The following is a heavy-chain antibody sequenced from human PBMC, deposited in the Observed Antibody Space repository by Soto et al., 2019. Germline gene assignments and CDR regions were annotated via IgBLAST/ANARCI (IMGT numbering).Heavy chain of an antibody. V-gene: IGHV2-5*02. D-gene: IGHD7-27*01. Sequence: QITLKESGPTLVKPTQTLTLTCTFSGFSLSTSGVGVVWIRPPPGKALEWLALFYWDGDKRYSPSLKSRLTITKDTSKNQVVLTMTNMDPVDTATYYCARKANWDYFDYWGQGTLVTVSS. CDR3: ARKANWDYFDY. CDR2: FYWDGDK. CDR1: GFSLSTSGVG. J-gene: IGHJ4*02.